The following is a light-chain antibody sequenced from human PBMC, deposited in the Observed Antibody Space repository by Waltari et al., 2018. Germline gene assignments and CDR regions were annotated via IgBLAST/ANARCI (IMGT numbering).Light chain of an antibody. V-gene: IGKV4-1*01. Sequence: DIVMTQSPDSLAGPLGERATINCKSSQSVLYSSNNKHYVAWYQQKPGQPPKLLIYWASTRVSAVPDRFTGSGSGTDFTLPINSQQAEDVAVYYCQQYYSTPLTFGPGTKVDIK. J-gene: IGKJ3*01. CDR2: WAS. CDR3: QQYYSTPLT. CDR1: QSVLYSSNNKHY.